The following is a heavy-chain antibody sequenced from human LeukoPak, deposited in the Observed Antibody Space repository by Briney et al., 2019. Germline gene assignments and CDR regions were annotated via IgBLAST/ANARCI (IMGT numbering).Heavy chain of an antibody. CDR3: ARGVSSIAARGNWFDP. V-gene: IGHV4-59*01. Sequence: PSETLSLTCTVSGGSISSYYWSWIRQPPGKGLEWIGYIYYSGSTNYNPSLKSRVTISVDTSKNQFSLKLSSVTAADTAVYYCARGVSSIAARGNWFDPWGQGTLVTVSS. CDR1: GGSISSYY. CDR2: IYYSGST. D-gene: IGHD6-6*01. J-gene: IGHJ5*02.